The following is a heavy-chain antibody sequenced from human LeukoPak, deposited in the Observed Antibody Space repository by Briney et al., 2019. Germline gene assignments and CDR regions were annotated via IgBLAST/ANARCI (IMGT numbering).Heavy chain of an antibody. CDR2: ISAGGDNT. J-gene: IGHJ4*02. CDR1: GFTSSNYG. V-gene: IGHV3-23*01. CDR3: AKEKGPRLPFDY. D-gene: IGHD3-16*01. Sequence: PGGSLRLSCAASGFTSSNYGMGWVRQAPGKGLEWVSVISAGGDNTYYANSVRGRFTISRDNSKNTLYLQMNTLRAEDTALYFCAKEKGPRLPFDYWGQGTLVTVSS.